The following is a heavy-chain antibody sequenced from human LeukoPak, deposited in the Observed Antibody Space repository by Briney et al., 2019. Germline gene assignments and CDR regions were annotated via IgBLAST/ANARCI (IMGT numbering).Heavy chain of an antibody. V-gene: IGHV4-4*07. CDR2: IYTSGST. CDR1: GGSISSYY. J-gene: IGHJ3*02. CDR3: ARFKGGSYGTDTDAFDI. D-gene: IGHD1-26*01. Sequence: SSETLSLTCTVSGGSISSYYLSWIRQPAGKGLEWIARIYTSGSTNYNPSLKSRVTMSVDTSKNQFSLKLSSVTAADTAVYYCARFKGGSYGTDTDAFDIWGQGTMVTVSS.